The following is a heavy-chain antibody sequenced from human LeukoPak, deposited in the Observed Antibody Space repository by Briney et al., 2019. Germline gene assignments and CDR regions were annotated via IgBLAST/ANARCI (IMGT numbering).Heavy chain of an antibody. CDR2: INSDGSST. D-gene: IGHD3-10*01. CDR1: GFTFSSYW. CDR3: ARGGPIYYYGMDV. V-gene: IGHV3-74*01. Sequence: QAGGSLRLSCAASGFTFSSYWMHWLRQAPGKGLVCVSRINSDGSSTSYADSVKGRFTISRDNAKNTLYLQMNSLRAEDTAVYYCARGGPIYYYGMDVWGKGTRSPSPQ. J-gene: IGHJ6*04.